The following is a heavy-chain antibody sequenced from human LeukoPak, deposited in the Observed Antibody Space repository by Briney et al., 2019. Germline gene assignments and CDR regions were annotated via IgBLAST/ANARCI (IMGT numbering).Heavy chain of an antibody. Sequence: GGSLRLSCAASGFTFSTYWMHWVRQAPGKGLVWVSRVNTDGSSTNYADSVKGRFTISRDNAKNTLYLQMNSLRVEDTAVYYCASARRFDYWGQGTLVTVSS. D-gene: IGHD2-15*01. J-gene: IGHJ4*02. CDR1: GFTFSTYW. V-gene: IGHV3-74*01. CDR3: ASARRFDY. CDR2: VNTDGSST.